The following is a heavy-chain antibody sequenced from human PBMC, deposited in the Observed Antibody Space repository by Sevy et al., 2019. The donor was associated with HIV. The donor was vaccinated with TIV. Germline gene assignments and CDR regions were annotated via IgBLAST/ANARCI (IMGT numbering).Heavy chain of an antibody. CDR3: ASRGYYYDSSGYYSFDY. V-gene: IGHV4-34*01. J-gene: IGHJ4*02. CDR1: GGSFSGYY. Sequence: SETLSLTCAVYGGSFSGYYWSWIRQTPGKGLEWIGEINHSGSTNYNPSLKSRVTISVDTSKNQFSLKLSSVTAADTAVYYCASRGYYYDSSGYYSFDYWGQGTLVTVSS. CDR2: INHSGST. D-gene: IGHD3-22*01.